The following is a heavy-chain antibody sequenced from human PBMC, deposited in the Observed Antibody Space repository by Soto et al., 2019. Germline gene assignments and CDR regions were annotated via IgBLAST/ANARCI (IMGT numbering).Heavy chain of an antibody. CDR1: GFTFSSYA. Sequence: GGSLRLSCAASGFTFSSYAMSWVRQAPGKGLEWVSAISGSGGSTYYADSVKGRFTISRDNSKNTLYLQMNNLRAEDTAVYYCAKIVLYDILTGTVDDYWGQGTLVTVSS. J-gene: IGHJ4*02. CDR2: ISGSGGST. V-gene: IGHV3-23*01. D-gene: IGHD3-9*01. CDR3: AKIVLYDILTGTVDDY.